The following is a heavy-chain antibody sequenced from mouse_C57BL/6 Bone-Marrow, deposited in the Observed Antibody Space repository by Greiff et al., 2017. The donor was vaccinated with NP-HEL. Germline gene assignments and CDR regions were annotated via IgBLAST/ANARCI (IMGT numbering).Heavy chain of an antibody. CDR1: GFSLTSYA. Sequence: VQLQQSGPGLVAPSQSLSITCTVSGFSLTSYAISWVRQPPGKGLEWLGVIWTGGGTNYNSAPKSRLSISKDNSKSQVFLKMNSLQTDDTARDYCARLGGESAWFAYWGQGTLVTVSA. J-gene: IGHJ3*01. CDR3: ARLGGESAWFAY. V-gene: IGHV2-9-1*01. D-gene: IGHD4-1*01. CDR2: IWTGGGT.